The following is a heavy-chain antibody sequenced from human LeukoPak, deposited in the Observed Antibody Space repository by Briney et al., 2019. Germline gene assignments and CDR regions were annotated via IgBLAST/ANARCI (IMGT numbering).Heavy chain of an antibody. CDR1: GGSINSSPYY. V-gene: IGHV4-39*07. J-gene: IGHJ5*02. D-gene: IGHD3-3*01. CDR2: IYYSGTT. Sequence: SETLSLTCTVSGGSINSSPYYWGWIRQPPGKGLEYIGSIYYSGTTYYNPSLKSRVTVSVDTSKNQFSLKLSSVTAADTAVYYCARGGDFWSGYYFWFDPWGQGTLVTVSS. CDR3: ARGGDFWSGYYFWFDP.